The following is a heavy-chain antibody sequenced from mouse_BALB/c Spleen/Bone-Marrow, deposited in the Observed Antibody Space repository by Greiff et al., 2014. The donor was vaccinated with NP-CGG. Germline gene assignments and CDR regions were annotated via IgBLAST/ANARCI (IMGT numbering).Heavy chain of an antibody. CDR3: TRLSLLRGYFDY. J-gene: IGHJ2*01. V-gene: IGHV1S81*02. CDR1: GYTFTSYY. D-gene: IGHD1-2*01. CDR2: INPSNGGT. Sequence: QVQLQQSGAELVKPGTSVKLSCKASGYTFTSYYIYWVKQRPGQGLKWIGEINPSNGGTNFNEKFKSKATLTGDKSSSTAYMQLSSLTSEDSAVYYCTRLSLLRGYFDYWGQGTTLTVSS.